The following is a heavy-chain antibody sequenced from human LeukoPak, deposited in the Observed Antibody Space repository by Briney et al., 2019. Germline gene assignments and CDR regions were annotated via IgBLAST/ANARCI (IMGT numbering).Heavy chain of an antibody. CDR3: ATLFVGPFDP. V-gene: IGHV3-21*01. D-gene: IGHD2-15*01. CDR1: GFTFSSYS. J-gene: IGHJ5*02. Sequence: PGGSLRLSCAASGFTFSSYSMNWVRQAPGKGLEWVSSIGSSSSYIYYADSVKGRFTISRDNAKNSLYLQMNSLRAEDTAVYYCATLFVGPFDPWGQGTLVTVSS. CDR2: IGSSSSYI.